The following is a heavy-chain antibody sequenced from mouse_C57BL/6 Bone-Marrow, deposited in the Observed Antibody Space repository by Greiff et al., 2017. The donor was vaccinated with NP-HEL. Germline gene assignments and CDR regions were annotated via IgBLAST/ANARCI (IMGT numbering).Heavy chain of an antibody. CDR2: INPSSGYT. J-gene: IGHJ4*01. Sequence: QVQLQQSGAELAKPGASVKLSCKASGYTFTSYWMHWVKQRPGQGLEWIGYINPSSGYTKYNQKFKDKATLTADKSSSTAYMQLSSLTYEDSAVXYCARTPLYYYGSSPYYYAMDYWGQGTSVTVSS. D-gene: IGHD1-1*01. CDR1: GYTFTSYW. CDR3: ARTPLYYYGSSPYYYAMDY. V-gene: IGHV1-7*01.